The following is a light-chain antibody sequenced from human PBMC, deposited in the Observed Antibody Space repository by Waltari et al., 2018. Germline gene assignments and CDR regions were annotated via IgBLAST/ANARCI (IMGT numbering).Light chain of an antibody. CDR2: GIS. J-gene: IGKJ2*01. Sequence: EIVLTQSPGTLSLSPGERATLSCRASQIISNNYLAWYQAKPGQAPRRLIYGISHRATGIPDRFSGGGSGTDFTLTISRLEPEDVAVYYCQQFGGSPKYTFGQGTKLEIK. CDR1: QIISNNY. CDR3: QQFGGSPKYT. V-gene: IGKV3-20*01.